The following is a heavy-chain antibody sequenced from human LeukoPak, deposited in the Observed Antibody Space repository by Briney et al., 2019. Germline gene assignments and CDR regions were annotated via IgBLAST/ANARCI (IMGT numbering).Heavy chain of an antibody. CDR3: ATAVVVTATPYYYYGMDV. J-gene: IGHJ6*02. CDR2: FDPEDGET. D-gene: IGHD2-21*02. V-gene: IGHV1-24*01. Sequence: ASVKVSCKVSGYTLTELSMHWVRQAPGKGLEWMGGFDPEDGETIYAQKFQGRVTMTEDTSTDTAYMELSSLRSEDTAVYYCATAVVVTATPYYYYGMDVWGQGTTVTVSS. CDR1: GYTLTELS.